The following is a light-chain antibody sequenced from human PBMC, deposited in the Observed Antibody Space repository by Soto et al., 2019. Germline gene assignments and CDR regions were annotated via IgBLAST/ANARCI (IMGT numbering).Light chain of an antibody. V-gene: IGKV3-15*01. CDR1: QSVSSD. CDR3: QQDNNWPT. CDR2: GAS. J-gene: IGKJ2*01. Sequence: EIVMTQSPATLSVSPGERATLSCRASQSVSSDLAWYQQEPGQAPRLLIYGASTRATGIPARFSGSGSGTDFTLTISSLQSEDFAVYYCQQDNNWPTFGQGTKLEIK.